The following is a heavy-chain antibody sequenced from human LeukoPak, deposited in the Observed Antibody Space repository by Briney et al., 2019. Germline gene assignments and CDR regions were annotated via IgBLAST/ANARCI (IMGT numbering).Heavy chain of an antibody. CDR1: GFTFSSYS. Sequence: PGGSLRLSCAASGFTFSSYSMNWVRQAPGKGLEWVSSISSSSSYIYYADSVKGRFTISRDNSKNTLYLQMNSLRAEDTAVYYCAKGNGYNYLAWPFDYWGQGTLVTVSS. CDR2: ISSSSSYI. V-gene: IGHV3-21*06. D-gene: IGHD5-24*01. CDR3: AKGNGYNYLAWPFDY. J-gene: IGHJ4*02.